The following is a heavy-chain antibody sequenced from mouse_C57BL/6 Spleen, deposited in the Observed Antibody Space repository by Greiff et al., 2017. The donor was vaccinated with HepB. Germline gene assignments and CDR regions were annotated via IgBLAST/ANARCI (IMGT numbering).Heavy chain of an antibody. D-gene: IGHD1-1*01. Sequence: QVQLQQSGAELVRPGASVTLSCKASGYTFTDYEMHWVKQTPVHGLEWIGAIDPETGGTAYNQKFKGKAILTADKSSSTAYMELRSLTSEDSAVYYCTRWGGSSSWFAYWGQGTLVTVSA. CDR1: GYTFTDYE. J-gene: IGHJ3*01. V-gene: IGHV1-15*01. CDR3: TRWGGSSSWFAY. CDR2: IDPETGGT.